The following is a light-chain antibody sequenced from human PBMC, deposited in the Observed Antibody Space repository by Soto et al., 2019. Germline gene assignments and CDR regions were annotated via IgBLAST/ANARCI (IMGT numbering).Light chain of an antibody. Sequence: DIVMTQSPDSLSVSLGERATINCKSSQSVLYSSNNKNYLAWYQQKPGQPPKLLIYWASTRESGVPDRFSGRGSGTYFTLTISSLQAEDVAVYYCQQYYSTPQTFGQGTKLEIK. CDR1: QSVLYSSNNKNY. CDR2: WAS. J-gene: IGKJ2*01. CDR3: QQYYSTPQT. V-gene: IGKV4-1*01.